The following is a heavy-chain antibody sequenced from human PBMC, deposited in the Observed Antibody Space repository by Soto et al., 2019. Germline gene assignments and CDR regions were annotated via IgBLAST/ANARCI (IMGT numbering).Heavy chain of an antibody. CDR3: ARDLMSPNSGGGWFDP. Sequence: QVHLLESGPGLVKPSETLSLTCTVFGGSITTYYWSWIRQPPGKGLEWIGYMYYSGNTNYNPSLKSRVTISVDTAKNQFSLKLKSVTAADTAVYYCARDLMSPNSGGGWFDPWGQGTLVTVSS. CDR2: MYYSGNT. J-gene: IGHJ5*02. V-gene: IGHV4-59*01. CDR1: GGSITTYY. D-gene: IGHD2-15*01.